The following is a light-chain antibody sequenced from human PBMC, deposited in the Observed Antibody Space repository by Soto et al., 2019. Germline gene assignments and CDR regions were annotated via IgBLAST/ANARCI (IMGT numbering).Light chain of an antibody. Sequence: EIVLTQSPGTLSLSPGERATLSCRASQSVSSSYLAWYQQKPGQAPRLLIYGASSRATGIPDRFSASGSGTDFSLTISRLEPEDFGVYYCQQYGYEPLTFGGGTKVDIK. CDR3: QQYGYEPLT. CDR1: QSVSSSY. V-gene: IGKV3-20*01. J-gene: IGKJ4*01. CDR2: GAS.